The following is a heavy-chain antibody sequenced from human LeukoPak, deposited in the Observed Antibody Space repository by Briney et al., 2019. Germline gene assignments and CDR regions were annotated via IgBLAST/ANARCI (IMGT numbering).Heavy chain of an antibody. CDR1: GGTFSSYA. J-gene: IGHJ4*02. D-gene: IGHD3-22*01. V-gene: IGHV1-18*01. CDR3: ARDYYDSSGYYLSDY. CDR2: ISAYNGNT. Sequence: ASVNVSCKASGGTFSSYAISWVRQAPGQGLEWMGWISAYNGNTNYAQKLQGRVTMTTDTSTSTAYMELRSLRSDDTAVYYCARDYYDSSGYYLSDYWGQGTLVTVSS.